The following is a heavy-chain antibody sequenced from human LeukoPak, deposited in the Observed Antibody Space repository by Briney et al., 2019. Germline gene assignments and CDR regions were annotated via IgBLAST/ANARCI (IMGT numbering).Heavy chain of an antibody. CDR3: ARATLGSTSSRGMDV. CDR1: GGTFSSYA. V-gene: IGHV1-69*13. Sequence: SVKVSCKASGGTFSSYAISWVRQAPGRGLEWMGGIIPIFGTANYAQKFQGRVTITADESTSTAYMELSSLRSEDTAVYYCARATLGSTSSRGMDVWGQGTTVTVSS. D-gene: IGHD2-2*01. J-gene: IGHJ6*02. CDR2: IIPIFGTA.